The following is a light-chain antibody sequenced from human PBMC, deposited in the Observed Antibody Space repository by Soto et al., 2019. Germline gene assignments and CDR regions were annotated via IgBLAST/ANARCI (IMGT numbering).Light chain of an antibody. CDR1: QSVSSY. Sequence: EIVLTQSPATLSLSPGERATLSCRASQSVSSYLAWYQQKPGQAPRLLIYGASNRATGIPARFRGSGSGADYTLTISSLEPEDFAVYYCQQRSNWPRGYTFGQGTKLEIK. CDR3: QQRSNWPRGYT. J-gene: IGKJ2*01. V-gene: IGKV3-11*01. CDR2: GAS.